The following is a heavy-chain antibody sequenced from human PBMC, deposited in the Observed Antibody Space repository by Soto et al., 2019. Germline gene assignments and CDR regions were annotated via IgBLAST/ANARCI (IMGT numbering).Heavy chain of an antibody. Sequence: GGSLRLSCAASGFTFSSYGMPWLRQAPGKGLEWVAVISYDGSNKYYADSVKGRFTISSDNAENTLYLQMNSLRAEDTAVYYCAKDLDLWSGPPWHHGGQGTLVTVSS. CDR2: ISYDGSNK. CDR1: GFTFSSYG. D-gene: IGHD3-3*01. J-gene: IGHJ4*02. CDR3: AKDLDLWSGPPWHH. V-gene: IGHV3-30*18.